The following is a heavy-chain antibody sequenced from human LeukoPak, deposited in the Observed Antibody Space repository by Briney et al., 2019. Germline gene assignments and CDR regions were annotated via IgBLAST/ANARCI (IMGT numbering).Heavy chain of an antibody. V-gene: IGHV4-38-2*01. CDR3: ARQASSHYYTDV. J-gene: IGHJ6*03. CDR2: IYQSGST. D-gene: IGHD6-6*01. CDR1: SYSISNGYY. Sequence: PSXTLSLTCDVSSYSISNGYYWGWIRPPPGKGLEWIGIIYQSGSTYYNPSLKSRVTISVDTSKNQFSLKLSSVTAADTAVYYCARQASSHYYTDVWGKGTTVTVSS.